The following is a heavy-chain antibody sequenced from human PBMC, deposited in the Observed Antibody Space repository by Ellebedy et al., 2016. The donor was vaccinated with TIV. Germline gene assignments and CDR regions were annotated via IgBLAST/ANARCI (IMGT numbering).Heavy chain of an antibody. CDR3: ARANTAMVRRNHMDV. CDR1: GYTFTNYA. Sequence: AASVKVSCKASGYTFTNYAMHWVRQAPGQRLEWMGWINAGNGNTKYSQKFQGRVTISRDTSANTAYMELRSLTSEDTAVYYCARANTAMVRRNHMDVWGQGTTVTVSS. V-gene: IGHV1-3*01. CDR2: INAGNGNT. D-gene: IGHD5-18*01. J-gene: IGHJ6*02.